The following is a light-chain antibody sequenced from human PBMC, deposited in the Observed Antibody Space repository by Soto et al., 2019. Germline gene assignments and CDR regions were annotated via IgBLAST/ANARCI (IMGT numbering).Light chain of an antibody. CDR2: AVN. J-gene: IGLJ2*01. CDR3: FSYTTSDTVL. Sequence: QSALTQAASVSGSPGQSITISCTGTSSDICAYHYVSWYQQRPGKAPKLMIYAVNNRPSGISNRFSGSKSGNTASLTISGLQAEDEAVYYCFSYTTSDTVLFGGGTKLTVL. CDR1: SSDICAYHY. V-gene: IGLV2-14*01.